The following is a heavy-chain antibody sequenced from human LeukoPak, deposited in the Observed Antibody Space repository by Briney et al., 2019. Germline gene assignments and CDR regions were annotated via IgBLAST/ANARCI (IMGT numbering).Heavy chain of an antibody. D-gene: IGHD1-26*01. CDR3: AKDQGSYGLDY. CDR1: GFTFSSYG. CDR2: IWYDGSNK. Sequence: GGSLRLSCAASGFTFSSYGMHWVRQAPGKGLEGVAVIWYDGSNKYYADSVKGRFTNSRDNSKNTLYLQMNSLRAEDTAVYYCAKDQGSYGLDYWGQGTLVTVSS. J-gene: IGHJ4*02. V-gene: IGHV3-33*06.